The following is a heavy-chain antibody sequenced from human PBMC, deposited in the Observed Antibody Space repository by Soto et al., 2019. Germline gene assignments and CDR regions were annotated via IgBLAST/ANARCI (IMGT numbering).Heavy chain of an antibody. J-gene: IGHJ3*02. D-gene: IGHD3-22*01. CDR3: ARDYYDSSGPNPPDAFDI. V-gene: IGHV1-69*13. CDR2: IIPIFGTA. CDR1: GGTFSSYA. Sequence: SVKVSCKASGGTFSSYAISWVRQAPGQGLEWMGGIIPIFGTANYAQKFQGRVTITADESTSTAYMELSSLRSEDTAVYYCARDYYDSSGPNPPDAFDIWGQGTTVTVSS.